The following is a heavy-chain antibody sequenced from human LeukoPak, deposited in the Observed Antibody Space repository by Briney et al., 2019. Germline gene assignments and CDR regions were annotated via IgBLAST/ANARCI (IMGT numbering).Heavy chain of an antibody. CDR3: ARHPGGPDSSGYWILPVIGS. D-gene: IGHD3-22*01. CDR1: GGSISSSSYY. J-gene: IGHJ4*02. Sequence: SETLSLTCTVSGGSISSSSYYWGWLRQPPGKGLEWIGSIYYSGSTYYNPSLKSRVTISVDTSKNQFSLKLSSVTAADTAVYYCARHPGGPDSSGYWILPVIGSWGQGTLVTVSS. CDR2: IYYSGST. V-gene: IGHV4-39*01.